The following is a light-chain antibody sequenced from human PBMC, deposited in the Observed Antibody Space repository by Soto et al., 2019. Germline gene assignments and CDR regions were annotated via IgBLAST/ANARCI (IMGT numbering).Light chain of an antibody. V-gene: IGKV1-5*01. CDR3: QQYNSFHQT. Sequence: FQMTQSPSTLAAFVLYRVTITFLASQSINGWLAWYQQKPGRAPKLLIYDASSLESGVPSRFSGSGSATEFTLTISSLQPDDSATYYCQQYNSFHQTFGQGTKVDIK. CDR2: DAS. CDR1: QSINGW. J-gene: IGKJ1*01.